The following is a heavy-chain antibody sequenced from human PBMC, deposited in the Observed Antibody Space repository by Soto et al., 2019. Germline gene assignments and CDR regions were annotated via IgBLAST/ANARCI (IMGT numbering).Heavy chain of an antibody. J-gene: IGHJ4*02. CDR3: ASRPIMITFGGVIAPDY. D-gene: IGHD3-16*02. V-gene: IGHV4-34*01. CDR2: INHSGST. Sequence: QVQLQQWGAGLLKPSETLSLTCAVYGGSFSGYYWCWIRQPPGKGLEWVGEINHSGSTNYNPSLKSRVTRSVDTSKNQFSLKLSSVTAADTAVYYCASRPIMITFGGVIAPDYWGQGTLVTVSS. CDR1: GGSFSGYY.